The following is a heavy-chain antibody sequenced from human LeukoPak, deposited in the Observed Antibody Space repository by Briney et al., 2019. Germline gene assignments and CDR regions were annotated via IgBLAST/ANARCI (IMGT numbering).Heavy chain of an antibody. CDR3: ASFVGGSGSRDY. J-gene: IGHJ4*02. V-gene: IGHV3-21*01. Sequence: KPGGSLRLSSAASGFTFSSHSMNWVRQAPGKGLEWISSISSSSSYIYYADSVKGRFTISRDNAKNSLYLQMNSLRAEDTAVYYCASFVGGSGSRDYWGQGTLVTVSS. CDR2: ISSSSSYI. CDR1: GFTFSSHS. D-gene: IGHD3-10*01.